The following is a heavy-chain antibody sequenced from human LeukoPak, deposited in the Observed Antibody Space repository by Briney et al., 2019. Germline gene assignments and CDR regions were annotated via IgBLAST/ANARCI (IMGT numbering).Heavy chain of an antibody. V-gene: IGHV4-39*01. CDR1: GDSISSVSYY. CDR3: ARRQNTAFDH. Sequence: SETLSLTCTASGDSISSVSYYWDWIRQPPGKGLEWIGSIFYSGSTYYKPSLKTRVTISIDTSKNQFSLKVKSVTAADTAVYYCARRQNTAFDHWGQGTLVTVSS. J-gene: IGHJ4*02. D-gene: IGHD2/OR15-2a*01. CDR2: IFYSGST.